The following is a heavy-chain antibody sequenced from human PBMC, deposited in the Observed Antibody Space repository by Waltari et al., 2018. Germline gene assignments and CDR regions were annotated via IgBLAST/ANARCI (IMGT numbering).Heavy chain of an antibody. J-gene: IGHJ4*02. CDR3: ARSGIAAAGTIGY. Sequence: GSTYYNPSLKSRVTISVDTSKNQFSLKLSSVTAADTAVYYCARSGIAAAGTIGYWGQGTLVTVSS. CDR2: GST. V-gene: IGHV4-30-2*04. D-gene: IGHD6-13*01.